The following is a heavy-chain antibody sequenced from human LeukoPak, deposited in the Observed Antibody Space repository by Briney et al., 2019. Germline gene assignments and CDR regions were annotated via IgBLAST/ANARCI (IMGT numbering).Heavy chain of an antibody. D-gene: IGHD5-18*01. CDR1: GFTFSSYA. J-gene: IGHJ4*02. V-gene: IGHV3-23*01. Sequence: GGSLRLSCAASGFTFSSYAMSWVRQAPGKGLEWVSGISGSGGSTYYADSVKGRFTISRDNSKNTLYLQMNSLRAEDTALYCCAKSQGYSYAYYFDYWGQGTLVTVSS. CDR3: AKSQGYSYAYYFDY. CDR2: ISGSGGST.